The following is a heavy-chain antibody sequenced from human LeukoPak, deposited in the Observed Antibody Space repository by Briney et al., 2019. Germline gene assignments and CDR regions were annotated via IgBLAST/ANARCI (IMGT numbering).Heavy chain of an antibody. J-gene: IGHJ4*02. Sequence: PSETLSLTCTVSGGSISSYYWSWIRQPPGKGLEWIGYIYYSGSTNYNPSLKSRVTISVDTSKNQFSLKLSSVTAADTAVYYCARVATHLRPGTYYFDYWGQGTLVTVSS. V-gene: IGHV4-59*01. CDR1: GGSISSYY. CDR3: ARVATHLRPGTYYFDY. CDR2: IYYSGST.